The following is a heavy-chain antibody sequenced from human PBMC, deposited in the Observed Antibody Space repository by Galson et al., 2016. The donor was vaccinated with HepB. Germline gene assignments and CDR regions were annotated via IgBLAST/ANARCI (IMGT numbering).Heavy chain of an antibody. CDR3: ARGGLYCVGTSCRRQFPLPDPLDY. J-gene: IGHJ4*02. CDR2: INSDDSSA. CDR1: GLTFSRYW. V-gene: IGHV3-74*01. Sequence: SLRLSCAASGLTFSRYWVHWVRQAPGKGLVWVSRINSDDSSASYADSVKGRFTISRDNAKNTLFLQMNSLRAEDTAVYYCARGGLYCVGTSCRRQFPLPDPLDYWGQGTLVTVSS. D-gene: IGHD2-2*01.